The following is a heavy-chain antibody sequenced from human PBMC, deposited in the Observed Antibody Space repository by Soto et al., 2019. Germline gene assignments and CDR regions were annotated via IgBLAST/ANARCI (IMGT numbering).Heavy chain of an antibody. J-gene: IGHJ4*02. Sequence: EVQLVETGGGSIQPGGSMRLSCAASGFTVSDNYMSWVRQAPGKGLEWVSVIYSGRSTYYADSVKGRFTISRDNSKNTLYLQMTSLRVDDTGVYYCARGEHVGALNPANYYFGYWGQGTLVTVSS. V-gene: IGHV3-53*02. D-gene: IGHD1-1*01. CDR2: IYSGRST. CDR3: ARGEHVGALNPANYYFGY. CDR1: GFTVSDNY.